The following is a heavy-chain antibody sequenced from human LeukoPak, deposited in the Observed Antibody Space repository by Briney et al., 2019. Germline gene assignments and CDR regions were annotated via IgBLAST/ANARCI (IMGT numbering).Heavy chain of an antibody. V-gene: IGHV1-18*01. CDR3: ARATGTWGHDGFDI. CDR1: GYTFMSHS. Sequence: ASVKVSCKAYGYTFMSHSISWERQAPGQGLEWMGWISGSSSNTNYAQMLQRRVTMTTDTYTTTAYMEQTSLRSDDTAVYYCARATGTWGHDGFDIWGQGTMVTVSS. D-gene: IGHD3-16*01. CDR2: ISGSSSNT. J-gene: IGHJ3*02.